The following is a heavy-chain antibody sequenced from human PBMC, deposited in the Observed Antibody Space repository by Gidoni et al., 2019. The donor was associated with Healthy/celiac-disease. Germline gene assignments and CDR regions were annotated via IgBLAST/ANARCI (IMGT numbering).Heavy chain of an antibody. V-gene: IGHV3-23*01. D-gene: IGHD6-6*01. Sequence: EVQLLESGGGLVQPGGSLRLSCAASGFTFSSYAMSWVRQAPGKGLEWVSAISGSGGSTYYADSVKGRFTISRDNSKNTLYLQMNSLIAEDTAVYYCAKDVLRSSSGFKWFDPWGQGTLVTVSS. J-gene: IGHJ5*02. CDR1: GFTFSSYA. CDR3: AKDVLRSSSGFKWFDP. CDR2: ISGSGGST.